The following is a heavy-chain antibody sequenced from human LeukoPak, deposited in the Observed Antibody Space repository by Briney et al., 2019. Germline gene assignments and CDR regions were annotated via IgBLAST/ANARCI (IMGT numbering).Heavy chain of an antibody. CDR2: ISYDGSNK. D-gene: IGHD1-14*01. J-gene: IGHJ4*02. V-gene: IGHV3-30-3*02. Sequence: GGSLRLSCAASGFTFSSYAMHWVRQAPGKGLEWVAVISYDGSNKYYADSVKGRFTTSRDNSKNTLYLQMSSLRAEDTAVYYCVKPQPGGGFDYWGQGTLVTVSS. CDR1: GFTFSSYA. CDR3: VKPQPGGGFDY.